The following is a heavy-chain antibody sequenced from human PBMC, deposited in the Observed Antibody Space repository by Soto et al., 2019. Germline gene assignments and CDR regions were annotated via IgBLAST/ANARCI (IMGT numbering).Heavy chain of an antibody. J-gene: IGHJ6*02. D-gene: IGHD6-6*01. Sequence: ASVKVSCKASGYTFTSYYMHWVRQAPGQGLEWKGIINPSGGSTSYAQKFQGRVTMTRDTSTSTVYMELSSLRSEDTAVYYCARGDTEYSSSSDHCYYYYGMDVWGQGTTVTVSS. CDR3: ARGDTEYSSSSDHCYYYYGMDV. V-gene: IGHV1-46*01. CDR1: GYTFTSYY. CDR2: INPSGGST.